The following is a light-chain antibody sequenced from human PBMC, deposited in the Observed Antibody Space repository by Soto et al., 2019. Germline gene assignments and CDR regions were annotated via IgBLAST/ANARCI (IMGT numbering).Light chain of an antibody. CDR1: RSNIGNNY. J-gene: IGLJ3*02. CDR3: ATWDTSLSAWV. CDR2: DND. Sequence: QAVLTQSPSVSAAPGQRVIISCSGSRSNIGNNYVSWYQQLPGTAPKLFIYDNDKRASGIPDRFSGSKSVTSATLGITGLQTGDEADYYCATWDTSLSAWVFGGGTKLTVL. V-gene: IGLV1-51*01.